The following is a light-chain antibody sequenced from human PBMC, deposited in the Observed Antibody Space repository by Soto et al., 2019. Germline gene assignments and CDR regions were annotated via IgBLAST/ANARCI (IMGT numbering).Light chain of an antibody. J-gene: IGKJ1*01. V-gene: IGKV3-15*01. CDR1: QSVSSN. CDR3: QQYNNWPPWT. CDR2: GAS. Sequence: EIVMTQSPATLSVSPCERATRSCMASQSVSSNLAWYQQKPGQAPRLLIYGASTRATGIPARFSGSGSGTEFTLTISSLQSEDFAVYYCQQYNNWPPWTFGQGTKVDI.